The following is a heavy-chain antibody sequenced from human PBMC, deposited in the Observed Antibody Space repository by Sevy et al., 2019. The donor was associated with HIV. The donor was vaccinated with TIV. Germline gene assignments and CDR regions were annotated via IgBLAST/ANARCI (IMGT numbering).Heavy chain of an antibody. J-gene: IGHJ3*02. CDR3: ARDRDITFGGGDAFDI. Sequence: ASVKVSCKASGGTFDTYSISWVRQAPGQGPEWMGGLTPFFGSANYAQKFQGRLTITADQSPSTAYLELSNLRSEDTAVYYCARDRDITFGGGDAFDIWGQGTMVTVSS. V-gene: IGHV1-69*13. CDR1: GGTFDTYS. CDR2: LTPFFGSA. D-gene: IGHD3-16*01.